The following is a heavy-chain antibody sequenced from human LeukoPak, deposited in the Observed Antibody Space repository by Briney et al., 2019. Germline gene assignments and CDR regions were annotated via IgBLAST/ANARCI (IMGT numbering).Heavy chain of an antibody. D-gene: IGHD2-2*01. CDR3: ARLTRGYCSSINCSPDG. V-gene: IGHV3-11*04. CDR2: VSSTASTI. J-gene: IGHJ4*02. CDR1: GFTFSDYY. Sequence: GGSLRLSCAASGFTFSDYYMSWIRQAPGKGLEWVSYVSSTASTIYYADSVKGRFTISRDNAKNSLYLQMNSLRVEDTAVYYCARLTRGYCSSINCSPDGWGQGTLVTVSS.